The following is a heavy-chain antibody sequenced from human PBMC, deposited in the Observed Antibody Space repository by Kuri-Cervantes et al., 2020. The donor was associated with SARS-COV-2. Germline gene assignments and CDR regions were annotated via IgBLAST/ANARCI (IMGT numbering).Heavy chain of an antibody. V-gene: IGHV3-23*01. J-gene: IGHJ5*02. Sequence: GESLKISCAASGFTFSSYAMSWVRQAPGKGLEWVSAISGSGGSTYYADSMKGRFTISRDNSKNTLYLQMNSLRAEDTAVYYCAKDLGRPNWFDPWGQGTLVTVSS. CDR3: AKDLGRPNWFDP. CDR2: ISGSGGST. CDR1: GFTFSSYA.